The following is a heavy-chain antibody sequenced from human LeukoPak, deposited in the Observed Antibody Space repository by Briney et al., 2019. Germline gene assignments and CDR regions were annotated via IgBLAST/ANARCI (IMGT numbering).Heavy chain of an antibody. D-gene: IGHD2-8*01. Sequence: PSETLSLTCTVSGGSISSGGYYWSWIRQHPGKGLEWIGYIYYSGSTYYNPSLKSRVTISVDTSKNQFSLKLSSVTAADTAVYYCARDQWGRYWYFDLWGRGTLVTVSS. CDR3: ARDQWGRYWYFDL. CDR2: IYYSGST. CDR1: GGSISSGGYY. J-gene: IGHJ2*01. V-gene: IGHV4-31*03.